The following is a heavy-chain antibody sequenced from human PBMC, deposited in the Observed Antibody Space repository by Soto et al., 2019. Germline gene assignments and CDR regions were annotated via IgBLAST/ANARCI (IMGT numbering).Heavy chain of an antibody. CDR3: VRTSRVGAAATRKDY. Sequence: EVQLVESGGGLVQPGGSLRLSCAASGFTFSSYWMHWVRQAPGKGLVWVSRINSDGSSTSYADSVKGRFTISRDNAKNTLYLQMNSLRAEDTAVSYCVRTSRVGAAATRKDYWGQGTLVTVSS. CDR1: GFTFSSYW. J-gene: IGHJ4*02. V-gene: IGHV3-74*01. D-gene: IGHD2-15*01. CDR2: INSDGSST.